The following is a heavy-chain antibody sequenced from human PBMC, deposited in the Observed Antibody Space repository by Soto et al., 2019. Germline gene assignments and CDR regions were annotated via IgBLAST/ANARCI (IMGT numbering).Heavy chain of an antibody. Sequence: GASVKVSCKASGGTFSSYAISWVRQAPGQGLEWMGGIIPIFGTANYAQKFQGRVTITADKSTSTAYMELSSLRSEDTAVYYCARDRNHYYDSSGYPSDYWGQGTLVT. V-gene: IGHV1-69*06. D-gene: IGHD3-22*01. CDR2: IIPIFGTA. CDR3: ARDRNHYYDSSGYPSDY. J-gene: IGHJ4*02. CDR1: GGTFSSYA.